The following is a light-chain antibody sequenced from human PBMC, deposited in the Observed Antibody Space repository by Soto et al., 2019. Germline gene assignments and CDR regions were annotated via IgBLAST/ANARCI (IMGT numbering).Light chain of an antibody. CDR3: QQYGSSPPYT. CDR1: QSVSSN. J-gene: IGKJ1*01. CDR2: DTS. Sequence: EIVMTQSPATVSVSPGERATLSCRASQSVSSNLAWYQQKPGQTPRLLIYDTSIRATGVPARFSGSRSGTDFTLTISRLEPEDFAVYYCQQYGSSPPYTFGQGTKVDIK. V-gene: IGKV3-20*01.